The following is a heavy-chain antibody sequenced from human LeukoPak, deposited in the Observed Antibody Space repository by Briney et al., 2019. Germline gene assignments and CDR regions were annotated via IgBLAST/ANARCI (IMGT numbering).Heavy chain of an antibody. CDR2: IHPSGGST. Sequence: AASVKVSCKASGGTFSSYAISWVRQAPGQGLEWMGSIHPSGGSTTYARKFQGRVTITRDTSTTTVYMDLSSLRSEDTAVYYCARDWELGYWGQGTLVTVSS. D-gene: IGHD1-26*01. CDR3: ARDWELGY. CDR1: GGTFSSYA. J-gene: IGHJ4*02. V-gene: IGHV1-46*01.